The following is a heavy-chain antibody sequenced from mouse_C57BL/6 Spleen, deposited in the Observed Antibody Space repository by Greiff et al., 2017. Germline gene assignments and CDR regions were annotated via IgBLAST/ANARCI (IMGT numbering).Heavy chain of an antibody. V-gene: IGHV3-6*01. CDR2: ISYDGSN. Sequence: EVQLVESGPGLVKPSQSLSLTCSVTGYSITSGYYWNWIRQFPGNKLEWMGYISYDGSNNYNPSLKNRISITRDTSKNQFFLKLNSVTTEDTATYYWARGLYYYGRPAWFAYWGQGTLVTVSA. CDR3: ARGLYYYGRPAWFAY. CDR1: GYSITSGYY. D-gene: IGHD1-1*01. J-gene: IGHJ3*01.